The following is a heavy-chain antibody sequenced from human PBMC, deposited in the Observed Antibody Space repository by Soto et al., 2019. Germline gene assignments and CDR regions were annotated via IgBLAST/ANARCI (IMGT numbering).Heavy chain of an antibody. CDR1: GGTFSTYT. V-gene: IGHV1-69*04. J-gene: IGHJ5*02. CDR3: AGDPDSHYNDSHASSYP. CDR2: IIPIIGII. D-gene: IGHD3-22*01. Sequence: SVKVSCKASGGTFSTYTITWVRQAPGQGLEWMGRIIPIIGIINYAQKFQGRVTISADKFTGTAYMELTRLRSDDTAVYYCAGDPDSHYNDSHASSYPWGQGTLVTVSS.